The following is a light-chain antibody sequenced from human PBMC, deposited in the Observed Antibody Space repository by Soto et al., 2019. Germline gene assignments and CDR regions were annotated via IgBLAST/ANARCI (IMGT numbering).Light chain of an antibody. CDR3: CSYAGSSTFRV. Sequence: QSALTQPASVSGSPGQSITISCTGTSSDVGSYNLVSWYQQHPGKAPKLMIYEVSKRPSGVSNRFSGSKSGNTASLTSSGLQAEDEADYYCCSYAGSSTFRVFGGGTKVTVL. J-gene: IGLJ3*02. V-gene: IGLV2-23*02. CDR1: SSDVGSYNL. CDR2: EVS.